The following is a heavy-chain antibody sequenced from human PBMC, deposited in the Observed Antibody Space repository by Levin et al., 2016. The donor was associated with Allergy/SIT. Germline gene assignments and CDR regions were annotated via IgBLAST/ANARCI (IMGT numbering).Heavy chain of an antibody. CDR2: ITSSGTTV. J-gene: IGHJ4*02. D-gene: IGHD6-13*01. CDR1: GFSFSDYY. Sequence: GESLKISCAASGFSFSDYYMTWIRQAPGKGLEWVSYITSSGTTVYYADSMEGRFTVSRDNANNSLYLQMDSLRVEDTAVYYCAKDLSYSGRPGWGQGSLVTVSS. V-gene: IGHV3-11*04. CDR3: AKDLSYSGRPG.